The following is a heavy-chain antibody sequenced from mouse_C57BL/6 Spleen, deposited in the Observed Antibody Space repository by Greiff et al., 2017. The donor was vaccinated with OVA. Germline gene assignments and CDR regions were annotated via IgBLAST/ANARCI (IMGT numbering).Heavy chain of an antibody. D-gene: IGHD2-1*01. CDR2: IDPSDSYT. J-gene: IGHJ4*01. CDR1: GYTFTSYW. V-gene: IGHV1-59*01. Sequence: QVQLQQPGAELVRPGTSVKLSCKASGYTFTSYWMHWVKQRPGQGLEWIGVIDPSDSYTNYNQKFKGKATFTVDTSSSTAYMQLSSLTSEDSAVYYCARRGGNYGGAMDYWGQGTSVTVSS. CDR3: ARRGGNYGGAMDY.